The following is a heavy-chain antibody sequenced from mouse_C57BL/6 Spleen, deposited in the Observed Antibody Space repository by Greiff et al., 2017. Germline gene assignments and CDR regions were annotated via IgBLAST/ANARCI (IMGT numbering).Heavy chain of an antibody. V-gene: IGHV14-3*01. CDR2: IDPANGNT. CDR3: ACSAVVAPMDY. D-gene: IGHD1-1*01. CDR1: GFNIKNTY. J-gene: IGHJ4*01. Sequence: VQLQQSVAELVRPGASVKLSCTASGFNIKNTYMHWVKQRPEQGLEWIGRIDPANGNTKYAPKFQGKATITADTTSNTAYLQLSGLTSEDTAIYCCACSAVVAPMDYWGQGTSVTVSS.